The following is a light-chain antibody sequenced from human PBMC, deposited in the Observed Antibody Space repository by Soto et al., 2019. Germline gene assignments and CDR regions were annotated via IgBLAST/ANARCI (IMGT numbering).Light chain of an antibody. Sequence: QSVPTQPASLSGSPGQSITISCTGTSRDIGRYNYVSWYQHHPGKAPKLMIYEVSHQPSGVSNRFSGSKSGNTASLTISELQPEDDADYYCTSYTASTRVFGTGTKLTVL. CDR1: SRDIGRYNY. V-gene: IGLV2-14*01. CDR2: EVS. J-gene: IGLJ1*01. CDR3: TSYTASTRV.